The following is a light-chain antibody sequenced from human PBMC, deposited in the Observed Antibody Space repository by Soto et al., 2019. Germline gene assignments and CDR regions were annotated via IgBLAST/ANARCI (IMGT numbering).Light chain of an antibody. CDR2: EVN. V-gene: IGLV2-14*01. CDR3: NSYRRGSSFWV. CDR1: SSDVGGYNH. J-gene: IGLJ3*02. Sequence: QSALTQPASVSGSPGQSITISCTGTSSDVGGYNHVSWYQQHPGRVPRLMIYEVNNRPSGVSDRFSGSKSGNTASLTISGLQPEDEADYYCNSYRRGSSFWVFGGGTKVTVL.